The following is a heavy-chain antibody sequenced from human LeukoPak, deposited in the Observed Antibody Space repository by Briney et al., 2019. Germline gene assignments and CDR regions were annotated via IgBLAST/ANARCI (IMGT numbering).Heavy chain of an antibody. CDR3: ARDRRAHGY. Sequence: GGSLRLSCEASGFTFSSSWMTWVRRAPGKGLEWVANIKEDGSEKYYVDSVKGRFTISRDNAKNSLYLQMNSLRAEDTAVYYCARDRRAHGYWGQGTLVTVSS. V-gene: IGHV3-7*03. CDR1: GFTFSSSW. J-gene: IGHJ4*02. CDR2: IKEDGSEK.